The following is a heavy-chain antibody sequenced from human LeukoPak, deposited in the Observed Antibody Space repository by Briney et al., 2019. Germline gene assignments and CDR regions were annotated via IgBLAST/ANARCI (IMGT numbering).Heavy chain of an antibody. Sequence: GGSLRLSCAGSGFTLSDHYMDWVRQAPGKGLEWVSAISGSGGSTYYADSVKGRFTISRDNSKNTLYLQMNSLRAEDTAVYYCAKSRYSSGWYWFDPWGQGTLVTVSS. CDR3: AKSRYSSGWYWFDP. CDR2: ISGSGGST. J-gene: IGHJ5*02. V-gene: IGHV3-23*01. D-gene: IGHD6-19*01. CDR1: GFTLSDHY.